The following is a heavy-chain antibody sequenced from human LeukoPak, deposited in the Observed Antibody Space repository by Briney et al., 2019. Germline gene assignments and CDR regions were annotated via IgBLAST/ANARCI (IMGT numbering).Heavy chain of an antibody. J-gene: IGHJ4*02. CDR2: ISYDGSNK. CDR1: GFTFSSYA. D-gene: IGHD6-19*01. V-gene: IGHV3-30*04. CDR3: ARVTRRYSSGWYYFDY. Sequence: GRSLRLSCAASGFTFSSYAMHWVRQAPGKGLEWVAVISYDGSNKYYADSVKGLFTISRDNSKNTLYLQMNSLRAEDTAVYYCARVTRRYSSGWYYFDYWGQGTLVTVSS.